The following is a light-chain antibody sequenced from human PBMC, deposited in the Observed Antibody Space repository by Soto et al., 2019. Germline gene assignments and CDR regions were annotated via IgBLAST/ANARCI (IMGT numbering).Light chain of an antibody. Sequence: IVLTQSPGXLXLSPGXXXXXXXRASXXXXXYLAWYQQKPGQGPRLLIYGASSRATGTPDRFSGSGSGTDFTLTINRLEPEDFALYYCQQYGSSPPTFGQGTKVEIK. V-gene: IGKV3-20*01. CDR1: XXXXXY. CDR2: GAS. J-gene: IGKJ1*01. CDR3: QQYGSSPPT.